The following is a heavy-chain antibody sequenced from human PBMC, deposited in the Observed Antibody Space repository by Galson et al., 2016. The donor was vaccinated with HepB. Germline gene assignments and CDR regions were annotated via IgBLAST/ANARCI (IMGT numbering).Heavy chain of an antibody. Sequence: SLRLSCAASGFTFSSYWMHWVRQAPGKGLAWVSRINPDGGSTNYADSVKGRFTISRDNAKNTLYLQMNSLRADDTAVFYCARAADYSHYGAVSWGQGSLVIVSS. CDR3: ARAADYSHYGAVS. D-gene: IGHD4-11*01. V-gene: IGHV3-74*01. CDR1: GFTFSSYW. J-gene: IGHJ4*02. CDR2: INPDGGST.